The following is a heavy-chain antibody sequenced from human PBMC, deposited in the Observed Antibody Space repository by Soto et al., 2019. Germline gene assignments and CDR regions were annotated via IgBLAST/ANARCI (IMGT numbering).Heavy chain of an antibody. J-gene: IGHJ4*02. CDR1: GGSISSGGYF. D-gene: IGHD2-15*01. CDR3: ARGDCSGGSCYYFDY. Sequence: QVQLQESGPGLVKPSQTLSLPCSVSGGSISSGGYFWSWIRQHPGKGLEWIGYIFYSGSTFYNPSLQSRVTASVDTSKNQCSLKLTSVTAADTAVYYCARGDCSGGSCYYFDYWGQGTLVTVSS. V-gene: IGHV4-31*03. CDR2: IFYSGST.